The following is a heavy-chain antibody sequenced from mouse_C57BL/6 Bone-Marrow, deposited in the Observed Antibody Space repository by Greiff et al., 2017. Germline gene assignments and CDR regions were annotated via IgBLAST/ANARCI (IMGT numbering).Heavy chain of an antibody. Sequence: EVKLVESGGGLVKPGGSLKLSCAASGFTFSDYGMHWVRQAPEKGLEWVAYISSGSSTIYYADTVKGRFTISRDNAKNPLFLQMTSLRSEDTAMYYCARGTTVVYFDYWGQGTTLTVSS. V-gene: IGHV5-17*01. J-gene: IGHJ2*01. CDR1: GFTFSDYG. CDR2: ISSGSSTI. CDR3: ARGTTVVYFDY. D-gene: IGHD1-1*01.